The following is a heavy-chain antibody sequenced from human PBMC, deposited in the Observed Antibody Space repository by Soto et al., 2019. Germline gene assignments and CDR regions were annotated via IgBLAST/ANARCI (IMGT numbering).Heavy chain of an antibody. CDR3: ARGGYSYGLALYYYGMDV. J-gene: IGHJ6*02. V-gene: IGHV4-61*01. D-gene: IGHD5-18*01. CDR1: GGSVSSGSYY. CDR2: IYYSGST. Sequence: SETLSLTCTVSGGSVSSGSYYWSWIRQPPGKGLEWIGYIYYSGSTNYNPSLKSRVTISVDTSKNQFSLKLSSVTAADTAVYYCARGGYSYGLALYYYGMDVWGQGTTVTVSS.